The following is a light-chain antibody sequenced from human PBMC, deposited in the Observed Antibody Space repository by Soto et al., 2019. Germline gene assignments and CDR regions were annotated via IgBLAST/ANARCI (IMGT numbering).Light chain of an antibody. Sequence: QSVLTQPPSVSGAPGPRVTISCSGSKSNIGAGYDVHWYQQLPGSAPKLLIYGNTNRPSGVPDRFSGSKSGTSASLAVTGLQAEDEADYYCQSFDSSLSSVIFGGGTKVTVL. V-gene: IGLV1-40*01. J-gene: IGLJ2*01. CDR2: GNT. CDR3: QSFDSSLSSVI. CDR1: KSNIGAGYD.